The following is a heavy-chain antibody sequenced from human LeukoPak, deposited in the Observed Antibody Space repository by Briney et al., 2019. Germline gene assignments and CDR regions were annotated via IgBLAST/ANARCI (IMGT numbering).Heavy chain of an antibody. CDR3: ARKGSYTNWFDP. J-gene: IGHJ5*02. CDR2: IYYSGST. V-gene: IGHV4-59*01. Sequence: SETLSLTCTVSGCSISSYYWSWIRQPPGKGLEWIGYIYYSGSTNYNPSLKSRVTISVDTSKNQFSLKLSSVTAADTAVYYCARKGSYTNWFDPWGQGTLVTVSS. D-gene: IGHD3-10*01. CDR1: GCSISSYY.